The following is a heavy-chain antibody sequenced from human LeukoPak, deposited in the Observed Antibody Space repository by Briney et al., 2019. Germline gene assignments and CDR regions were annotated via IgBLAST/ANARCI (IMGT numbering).Heavy chain of an antibody. CDR1: GYSISSGYY. CDR3: ERGLTYYDFWSGHHPGSYYMDV. D-gene: IGHD3-3*01. J-gene: IGHJ6*03. Sequence: PSETLSLTCAVSGYSISSGYYWGWIRPPPGKGLEWIGSIYHSGSTYYNPSLKSRVTISVDTSKNQFSLKLSSVTAADTAVYYCERGLTYYDFWSGHHPGSYYMDVWGKGATVTVSS. V-gene: IGHV4-38-2*01. CDR2: IYHSGST.